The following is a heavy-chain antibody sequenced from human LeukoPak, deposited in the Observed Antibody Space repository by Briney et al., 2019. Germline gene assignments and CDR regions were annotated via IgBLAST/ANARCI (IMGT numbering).Heavy chain of an antibody. D-gene: IGHD3-3*01. Sequence: PGGSLRLSCATSGFTFSNYGMHWVRQAPGKGLEWVALMSFDGSDKFYADSVKGRFTISRDNSKNTLFLQMNSLRDEDTAVYYCAKYYYDFSSGSNWFDAWGQGTLVTVSS. CDR3: AKYYYDFSSGSNWFDA. J-gene: IGHJ5*02. CDR2: MSFDGSDK. V-gene: IGHV3-30*18. CDR1: GFTFSNYG.